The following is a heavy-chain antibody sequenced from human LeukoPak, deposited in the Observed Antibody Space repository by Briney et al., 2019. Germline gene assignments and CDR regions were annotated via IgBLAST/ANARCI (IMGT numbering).Heavy chain of an antibody. J-gene: IGHJ6*02. CDR2: IYSGGST. D-gene: IGHD4-17*01. CDR1: GFTFSSYG. CDR3: ARATDDYGDSRYYYYYGMDV. V-gene: IGHV3-53*01. Sequence: GGSLRLSCAASGFTFSSYGMHWVRQAPGKGLEWVSVIYSGGSTYYADSVKGRFTISRDNSKNTLYLQMNSLRAEDTAVYYCARATDDYGDSRYYYYYGMDVWGQGTTVTVSS.